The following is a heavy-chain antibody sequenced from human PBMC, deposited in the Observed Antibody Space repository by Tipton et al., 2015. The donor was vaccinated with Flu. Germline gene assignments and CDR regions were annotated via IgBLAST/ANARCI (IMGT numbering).Heavy chain of an antibody. CDR1: GGSFSGYY. CDR3: ARGSGYTNTYLDS. D-gene: IGHD5-12*01. CDR2: INHSGST. V-gene: IGHV4-34*01. J-gene: IGHJ4*02. Sequence: TLSLTCAVYGGSFSGYYWSWIRQPPGKGLEWIGEINHSGSTNYNPSLKSRVTIAVDTSKNQFSLRLSSVTAADTAVYYCARGSGYTNTYLDSWGQGTAVTVSS.